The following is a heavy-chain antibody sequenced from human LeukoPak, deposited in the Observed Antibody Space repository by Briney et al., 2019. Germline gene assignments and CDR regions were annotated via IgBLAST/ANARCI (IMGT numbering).Heavy chain of an antibody. D-gene: IGHD5-18*01. V-gene: IGHV3-53*01. CDR3: IYGYTLDF. CDR2: IYSGGSV. CDR1: GFTVSSNY. J-gene: IGHJ4*02. Sequence: PGGSLRLSCAASGFTVSSNYMNWVRQAPGKGLEWVSVIYSGGSVNYADSVKGRFTISRDNSKNTLFLQMNSLRAEDTAIYYCIYGYTLDFWGQGTLVTVSS.